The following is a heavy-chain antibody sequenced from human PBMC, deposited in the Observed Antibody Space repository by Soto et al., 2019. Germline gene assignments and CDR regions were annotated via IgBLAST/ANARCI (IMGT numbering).Heavy chain of an antibody. D-gene: IGHD3-10*01. CDR1: GGTFSSYA. Sequence: ASVKVSCKASGGTFSSYAISWVRQAPGQGLEWMGIIYPSGGTTRYAQKFQGRVTMTRDTSTSTVYMELSSLRSEDTAVYYCARDFSGPMDYWGRGTLVTVSS. CDR2: IYPSGGTT. J-gene: IGHJ4*02. CDR3: ARDFSGPMDY. V-gene: IGHV1-46*01.